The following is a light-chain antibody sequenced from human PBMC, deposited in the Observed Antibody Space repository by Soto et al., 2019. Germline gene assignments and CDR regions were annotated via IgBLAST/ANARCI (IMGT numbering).Light chain of an antibody. CDR3: QQYHNSPPT. CDR2: GAS. CDR1: QSVSSSY. V-gene: IGKV3-20*01. Sequence: EIVLTQSPGTLSLSPGERATLSCRASQSVSSSYLAWYQRKPGQAPRLLIYGASSRATGIPDRFSGGGSGTDFTLTISRLEPEDFAVYYCQQYHNSPPTFGQGTMVDI. J-gene: IGKJ1*01.